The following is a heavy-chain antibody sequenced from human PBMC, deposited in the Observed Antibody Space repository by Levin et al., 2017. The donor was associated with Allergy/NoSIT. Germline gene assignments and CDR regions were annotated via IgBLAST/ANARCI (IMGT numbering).Heavy chain of an antibody. V-gene: IGHV5-10-1*01. CDR1: GYNFKNHW. CDR2: IDPSDSWT. Sequence: GESLKISCKGSGYNFKNHWISWVRQVPGKGLEWMGKIDPSDSWTKYSPSFEGHVTISVDRATSTAYLQWSRLKASDTAMYYCARQLLIENDNYYFDFWGQGTLVTVSS. D-gene: IGHD1-20*01. CDR3: ARQLLIENDNYYFDF. J-gene: IGHJ4*02.